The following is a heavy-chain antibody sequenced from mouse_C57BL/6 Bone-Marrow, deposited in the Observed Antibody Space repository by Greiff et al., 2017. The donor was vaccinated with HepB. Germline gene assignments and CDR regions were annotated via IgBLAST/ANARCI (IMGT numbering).Heavy chain of an antibody. J-gene: IGHJ1*03. CDR3: AYYCGSYWYFGV. V-gene: IGHV1-64*01. Sequence: QVQLQQPGAELVKPGASVKLSCKASGYTFTSYWMHWVKQRPGQGLEWIGMIHPNSGSTNYNEKFKSKATLTVDKSSSTAYMQLSSLTSEDSAVYYCAYYCGSYWYFGVWGTGTTVTVSS. CDR2: IHPNSGST. CDR1: GYTFTSYW. D-gene: IGHD1-1*01.